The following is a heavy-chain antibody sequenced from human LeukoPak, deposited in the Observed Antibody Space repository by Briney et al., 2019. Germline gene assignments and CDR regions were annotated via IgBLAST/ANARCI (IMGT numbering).Heavy chain of an antibody. CDR1: GGSFSDSY. D-gene: IGHD2-21*01. CDR3: ARGNCGFYYGMDV. CDR2: ISHSGST. J-gene: IGHJ6*02. V-gene: IGHV4-34*01. Sequence: SEPLSLTCAVYGGSFSDSYWYWIRQPPGKGLEWIGDISHSGSTSYNPSLKSRVSISEDTSKNQFSLKLNSVTAADTAVYYCARGNCGFYYGMDVWGQGTTVTVSS.